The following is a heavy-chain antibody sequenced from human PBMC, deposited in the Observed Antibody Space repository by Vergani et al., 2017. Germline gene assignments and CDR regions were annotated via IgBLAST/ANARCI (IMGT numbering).Heavy chain of an antibody. Sequence: QVHLEQSGTEVKKPGSSVKVSCKVSGYIFNNYTVTWVRQAPGQGLEWMGRIILIIRLATSAQKFQDRVKITGDTSTNTVYMEMNNLRSEDTTVYYCARVSPGDNSGWEPFDYWGQGTLVTVSS. CDR2: IILIIRLA. V-gene: IGHV1-69*02. J-gene: IGHJ4*02. CDR3: ARVSPGDNSGWEPFDY. CDR1: GYIFNNYT. D-gene: IGHD6-19*01.